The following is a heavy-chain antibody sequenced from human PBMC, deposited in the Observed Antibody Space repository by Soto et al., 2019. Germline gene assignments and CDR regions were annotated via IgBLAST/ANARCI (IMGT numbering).Heavy chain of an antibody. CDR3: ARVSASATEACGLGI. J-gene: IGHJ3*02. D-gene: IGHD6-25*01. V-gene: IGHV1-2*02. CDR2: INPNSGGT. Sequence: ASVKVFCKASGYTFTGYYMHCVRQAPGQGLEWMGWINPNSGGTNYARKFQGRVTMTRATSVSTAYMEQRRLRSDDTAVYYSARVSASATEACGLGIWGQGTMVTVSS. CDR1: GYTFTGYY.